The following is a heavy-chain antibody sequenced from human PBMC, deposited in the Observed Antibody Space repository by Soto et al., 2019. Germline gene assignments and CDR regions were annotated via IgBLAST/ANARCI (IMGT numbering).Heavy chain of an antibody. CDR2: IYYSGST. Sequence: SETLSLTCTVSGGSISSYYWSWIRQPPGKGLEWIGYIYYSGSTNYNPSLKSRVTISVDTSKNQFSLKLNSMAAADTAVYYCARHNYGSGSTYFDYWGQGTLVTVSS. CDR3: ARHNYGSGSTYFDY. V-gene: IGHV4-59*08. J-gene: IGHJ4*02. CDR1: GGSISSYY. D-gene: IGHD3-10*01.